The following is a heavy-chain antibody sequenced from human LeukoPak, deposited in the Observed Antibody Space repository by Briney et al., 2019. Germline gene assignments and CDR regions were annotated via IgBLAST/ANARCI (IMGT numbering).Heavy chain of an antibody. D-gene: IGHD3-22*01. CDR3: AKDQFTMIDWIY. V-gene: IGHV3-30*02. Sequence: GGSLRLSCAASGFTFSSYGMHWVRQAPGKGLEWVAFIRYDGSNKYYADSVKGRFTISRDNSKNTLYLQMNSLRAEDTAVYYCAKDQFTMIDWIYWGQGTLVTVSS. CDR2: IRYDGSNK. J-gene: IGHJ4*02. CDR1: GFTFSSYG.